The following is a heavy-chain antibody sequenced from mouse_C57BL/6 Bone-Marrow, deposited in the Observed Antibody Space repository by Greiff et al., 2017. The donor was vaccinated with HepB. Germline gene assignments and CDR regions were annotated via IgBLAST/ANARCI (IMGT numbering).Heavy chain of an antibody. CDR3: TVIYYDYDRGPAY. CDR2: IDPENGDT. D-gene: IGHD2-4*01. Sequence: EVQLQQSGAELVRPGASVKLSCTASGFNIKDDYMHWVKQRPEQGLEWIGWIDPENGDTEYASKFQGKATITADTSSNTAYLQLSSLTSEDTAVYYCTVIYYDYDRGPAYWGQGTLVTVSA. J-gene: IGHJ3*01. CDR1: GFNIKDDY. V-gene: IGHV14-4*01.